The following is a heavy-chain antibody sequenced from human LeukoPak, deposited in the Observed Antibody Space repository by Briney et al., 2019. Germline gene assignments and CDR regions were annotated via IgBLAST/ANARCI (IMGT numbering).Heavy chain of an antibody. CDR1: GFTFSGYE. CDR3: ARRWGHFDY. Sequence: GGSLRLSCAASGFTFSGYEMNWVRQAPGEGLEWVSSISSSASTIYYADSVKGRFTISRDNAKNSLYLQMDSLRVEDTAVYYCARRWGHFDYWGQGTLVTVSS. J-gene: IGHJ4*02. D-gene: IGHD7-27*01. V-gene: IGHV3-48*03. CDR2: ISSSASTI.